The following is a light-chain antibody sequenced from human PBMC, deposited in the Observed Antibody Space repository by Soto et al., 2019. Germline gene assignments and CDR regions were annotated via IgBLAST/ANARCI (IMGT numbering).Light chain of an antibody. CDR1: SSDVGGYNY. V-gene: IGLV2-11*01. CDR2: DVS. J-gene: IGLJ1*01. CDR3: CSYAGSYSYV. Sequence: SVLTQPRSVSGSPGQSVTISCTGTSSDVGGYNYVSWYQEQPGKAPKLMIYDVSKRPSGVPDRFSGSKSGNTASLTISGLQAEDEADYYCCSYAGSYSYVFGTGTKVTLL.